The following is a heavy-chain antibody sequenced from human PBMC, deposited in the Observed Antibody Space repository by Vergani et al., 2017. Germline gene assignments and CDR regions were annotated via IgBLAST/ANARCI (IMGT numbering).Heavy chain of an antibody. CDR2: IKSTFDRGTT. CDR3: TTDPRYCGDGSCYWLRDHHYYGMDV. CDR1: GFSFRNAW. J-gene: IGHJ6*02. V-gene: IGHV3-15*01. Sequence: EVQLVESGGGIVKPGGSLRLSCVASGFSFRNAWMSWVRRTPGKGLEWVGRIKSTFDRGTTDYAAAVKGRFTISRDDSKNTLFLQMNGLKTEDIGVYYCTTDPRYCGDGSCYWLRDHHYYGMDVWGQGTTVTVSS. D-gene: IGHD2-21*01.